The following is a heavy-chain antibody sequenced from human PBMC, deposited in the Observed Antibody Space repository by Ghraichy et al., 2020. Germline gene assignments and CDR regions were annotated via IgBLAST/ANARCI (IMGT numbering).Heavy chain of an antibody. V-gene: IGHV3-23*01. CDR2: ISGSGGST. J-gene: IGHJ4*02. Sequence: GGSLRLSCAASGFTFSSYAMSWVRQAPGKGLEWVSAISGSGGSTYYADSVKGRFTISRDNSKNTLYLQMNRLRAEDTAVYYCAKVTYYYDSSGYYGYWGQGTLVTVSS. CDR3: AKVTYYYDSSGYYGY. CDR1: GFTFSSYA. D-gene: IGHD3-22*01.